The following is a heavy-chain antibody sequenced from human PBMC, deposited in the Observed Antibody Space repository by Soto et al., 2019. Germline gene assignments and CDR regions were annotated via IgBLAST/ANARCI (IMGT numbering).Heavy chain of an antibody. J-gene: IGHJ6*02. CDR3: AREIRYCSNGGCSSSGMDV. CDR1: GASISSSDYY. Sequence: SETLSLTCTVSGASISSSDYYWGWIRQPPGKGLEWIGYSQYSGSTFYNPSLKSRVTISLDTSKNHFSLRLGSVAATDTAVYFCAREIRYCSNGGCSSSGMDVWGQGTTVTVSS. CDR2: SQYSGST. D-gene: IGHD2-8*01. V-gene: IGHV4-30-4*01.